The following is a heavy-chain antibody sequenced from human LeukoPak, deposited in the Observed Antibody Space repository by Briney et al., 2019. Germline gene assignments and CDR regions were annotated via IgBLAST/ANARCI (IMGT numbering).Heavy chain of an antibody. Sequence: GGSLRLSCAASGFTFSNYAMSWVRQAPGKGLEWVSTISSAGGSTYYADSVKGRFTISRDNSKNTLYLQMNSLRAEDTAVYYCAREQSSSSWYLHFDYWGQGTLVTVSS. CDR1: GFTFSNYA. J-gene: IGHJ4*02. V-gene: IGHV3-23*01. CDR3: AREQSSSSWYLHFDY. CDR2: ISSAGGST. D-gene: IGHD6-13*01.